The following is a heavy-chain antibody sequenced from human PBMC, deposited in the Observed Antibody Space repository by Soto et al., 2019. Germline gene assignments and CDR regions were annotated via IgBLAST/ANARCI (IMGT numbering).Heavy chain of an antibody. V-gene: IGHV3-48*01. CDR2: ISSSSSTI. CDR3: ARSYYYDSSGSLNWFDP. Sequence: GGSLRLSCAASGFTFSSYSMNWVRQAPGKGLEWVSYISSSSSTIYYADSVKGRFTISRDNAKNSLYLQMNSLRAEGTAVYYCARSYYYDSSGSLNWFDPWGQGTLVTVSS. D-gene: IGHD3-22*01. J-gene: IGHJ5*02. CDR1: GFTFSSYS.